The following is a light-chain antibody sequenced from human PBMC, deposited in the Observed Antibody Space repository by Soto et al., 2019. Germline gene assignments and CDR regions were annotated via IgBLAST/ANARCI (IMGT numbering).Light chain of an antibody. V-gene: IGKV1-27*01. J-gene: IGKJ4*01. CDR2: AAS. CDR3: QRYDSAPLT. CDR1: QGISNF. Sequence: DIHMTQSPSSLSASFRYRFTISLRASQGISNFLAWYQQKPGKVPKLLIYAASTLQSGVPSRFSGSGSGTDFTLTISSLQPVDVATYYCQRYDSAPLTFGGGTKVDIK.